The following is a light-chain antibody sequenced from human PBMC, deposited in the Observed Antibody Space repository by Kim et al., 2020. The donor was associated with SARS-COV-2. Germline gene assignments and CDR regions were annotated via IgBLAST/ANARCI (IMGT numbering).Light chain of an antibody. J-gene: IGLJ3*02. CDR2: DVN. CDR3: CSYAGSPV. CDR1: SSDVGGYNF. Sequence: SPGQFVAISFTGTSSDVGGYNFFSCYQQYPGKAPKVMIYDVNKRPSGVPARFSGSKSGNTASLTISGLQAEDESDYSCCSYAGSPVFGGGTQLTVL. V-gene: IGLV2-11*03.